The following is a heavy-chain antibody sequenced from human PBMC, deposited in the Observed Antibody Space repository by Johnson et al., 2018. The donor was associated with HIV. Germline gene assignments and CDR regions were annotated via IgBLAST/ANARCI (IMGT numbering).Heavy chain of an antibody. CDR3: ARALLIAARPVGAFDI. CDR1: GFTFSTYW. J-gene: IGHJ3*02. V-gene: IGHV3-7*01. CDR2: ITQDGSEK. Sequence: VQLVESGGGLVQPGGSLRLSCAASGFTFSTYWMSWVRQAPGKGLEWVANITQDGSEKYYVDSVKGRFAISRDNAKNSLYLQMNSLRAEDTAVYYCARALLIAARPVGAFDIWGQGTMVTVSS. D-gene: IGHD6-6*01.